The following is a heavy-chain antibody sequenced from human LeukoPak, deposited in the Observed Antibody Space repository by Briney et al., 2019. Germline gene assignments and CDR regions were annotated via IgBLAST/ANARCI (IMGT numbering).Heavy chain of an antibody. J-gene: IGHJ6*03. CDR3: ARAAYSYGSLYYYYYYMDV. CDR1: GGTFSSYA. Sequence: SVKVSCKASGGTFSSYAISWVRQAPGQGLEWMGGIIPTFGTANYAQKFQGRVTITTDESTSTAYMELSSLRSEDTAVYYCARAAYSYGSLYYYYYYMDVWGKGTTVTVSS. V-gene: IGHV1-69*05. CDR2: IIPTFGTA. D-gene: IGHD5-18*01.